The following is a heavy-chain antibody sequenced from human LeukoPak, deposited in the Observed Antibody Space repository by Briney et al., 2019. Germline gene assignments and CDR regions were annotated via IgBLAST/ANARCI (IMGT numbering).Heavy chain of an antibody. CDR3: ARARSYGSGSYYYYMDV. J-gene: IGHJ6*03. CDR2: INPSGGST. D-gene: IGHD3-10*01. CDR1: GYTFTSYY. V-gene: IGHV1-46*03. Sequence: ASVKVSCKASGYTFTSYYMHWVRQAPGQGLEWMGIINPSGGSTSYAQKFQGRVTMTRDTSTSTAYMELSSLRSEDTAVYYCARARSYGSGSYYYYMDVWGKGTTVTVSS.